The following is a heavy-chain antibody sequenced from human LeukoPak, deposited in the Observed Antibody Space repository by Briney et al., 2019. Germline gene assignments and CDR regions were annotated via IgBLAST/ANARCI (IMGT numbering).Heavy chain of an antibody. D-gene: IGHD2-15*01. V-gene: IGHV3-30-3*01. J-gene: IGHJ4*02. CDR3: AKDLLPGSPDYFDY. CDR1: GFTFSSYA. Sequence: PGGSLRLSCAASGFTFSSYAMHWVRQAPGKGLEWVAVMSGDGNIQLYSDSVKGRFTVSRDTSKTTLYLQMDSLRAEDTAVYFCAKDLLPGSPDYFDYWGQGTLVTVSS. CDR2: MSGDGNIQ.